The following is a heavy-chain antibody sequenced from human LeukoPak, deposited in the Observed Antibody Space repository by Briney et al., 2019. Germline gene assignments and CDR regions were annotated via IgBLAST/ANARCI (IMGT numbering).Heavy chain of an antibody. CDR1: GYNFTNYW. CDR3: ARLSATYGDY. D-gene: IGHD4-17*01. J-gene: IGHJ4*02. Sequence: GESLKISCQGSGYNFTNYWIGWVRQLPGKGLEWTGIIYPGDSNSRYSSSFQGQVTISADKSITTAYLQWSSLKASDTGIYYCARLSATYGDYWGQGTLVTVSS. V-gene: IGHV5-51*01. CDR2: IYPGDSNS.